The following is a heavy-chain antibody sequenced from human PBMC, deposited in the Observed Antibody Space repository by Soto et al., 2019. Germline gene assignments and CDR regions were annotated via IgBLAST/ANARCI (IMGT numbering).Heavy chain of an antibody. J-gene: IGHJ3*01. CDR3: AKDQGIAASHGID. V-gene: IGHV3-30*18. Sequence: QVQLVESGGGVVQPGRSLRLSCAASGFTFNNYGMHWVRQAPGKGLEWVATISNDGSDKYYADSVKGRLPISIDNSKNTVYLQMNSLRAEETAVYYCAKDQGIAASHGIDWGQGTMVTVSS. CDR2: ISNDGSDK. CDR1: GFTFNNYG. D-gene: IGHD6-13*01.